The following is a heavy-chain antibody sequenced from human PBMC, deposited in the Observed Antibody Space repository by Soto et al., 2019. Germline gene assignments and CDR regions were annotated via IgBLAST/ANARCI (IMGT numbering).Heavy chain of an antibody. CDR3: ARGKGLLLDYYDSSGYG. D-gene: IGHD3-22*01. J-gene: IGHJ4*02. Sequence: QVQLVQSGAEVKKPGSSVKVSCKASGGTFSSYTISWVRQAPGQGLEWMGRIIPILGIANYAQKFQGRVTITADKSTSTAYRELSSLRSEDTAVYYCARGKGLLLDYYDSSGYGWGQGTLVTVSS. V-gene: IGHV1-69*02. CDR1: GGTFSSYT. CDR2: IIPILGIA.